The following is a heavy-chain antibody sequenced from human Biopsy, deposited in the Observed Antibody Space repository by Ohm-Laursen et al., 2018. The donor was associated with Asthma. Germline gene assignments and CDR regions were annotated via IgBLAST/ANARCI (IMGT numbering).Heavy chain of an antibody. D-gene: IGHD1-26*01. CDR3: AKDVFPGWELRRGPDY. Sequence: SLRLSCTASGFTFSNYGMHWVRQAPGEGLDWVAVISFDGSNKNYADSVKGRFTISRDNSRNTLHLQMNSLRAEDTAVYYCAKDVFPGWELRRGPDYWGQGTLVTVSS. J-gene: IGHJ4*02. V-gene: IGHV3-30*18. CDR2: ISFDGSNK. CDR1: GFTFSNYG.